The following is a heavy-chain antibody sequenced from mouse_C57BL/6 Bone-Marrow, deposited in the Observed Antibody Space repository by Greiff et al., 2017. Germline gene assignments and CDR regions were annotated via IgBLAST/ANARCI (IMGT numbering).Heavy chain of an antibody. CDR3: AIYGIYYDYDGDYYAMDY. CDR1: GYTFTSYW. J-gene: IGHJ4*01. D-gene: IGHD2-4*01. CDR2: IHPSDSDT. Sequence: QVQLKQPGAELVKPGASVKVSCKASGYTFTSYWMHWVKQRPGQGLEWIGRIHPSDSDTNYNQKFKGKATLTVDKSSSTAYMQLSSLTSEDYAVDYCAIYGIYYDYDGDYYAMDYWGQGTSVTVSS. V-gene: IGHV1-74*01.